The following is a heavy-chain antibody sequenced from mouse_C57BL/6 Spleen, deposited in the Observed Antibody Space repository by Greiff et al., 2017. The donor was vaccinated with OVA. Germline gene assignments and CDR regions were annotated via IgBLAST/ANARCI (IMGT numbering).Heavy chain of an antibody. Sequence: VQLQESGPGLVKPSQSLSLTCSVTGYSITSGYYWNWIRQFPGNKLEWMGYISYDGSNNYNPSLKNRISITRDTSKNQFFLKLNSVTTEDTATYYCAAIYDGYSAWFAYWGQGTLVTVSA. CDR2: ISYDGSN. V-gene: IGHV3-6*01. J-gene: IGHJ3*01. CDR1: GYSITSGYY. CDR3: AAIYDGYSAWFAY. D-gene: IGHD2-3*01.